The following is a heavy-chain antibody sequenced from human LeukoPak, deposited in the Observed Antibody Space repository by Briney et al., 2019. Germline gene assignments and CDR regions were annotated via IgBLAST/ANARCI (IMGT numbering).Heavy chain of an antibody. CDR1: GFTFSSYS. CDR2: ISSASTYI. Sequence: PGESLRLSCAASGFTFSSYSMNWVRQAPGKGLEWVSSISSASTYIYYADSVKGRFTISRDNAKNSLYLQMNSLRAEDTAMYYCARLVWDTTMADGDIDSWGQGTLLIVSS. V-gene: IGHV3-21*01. CDR3: ARLVWDTTMADGDIDS. D-gene: IGHD5-18*01. J-gene: IGHJ4*02.